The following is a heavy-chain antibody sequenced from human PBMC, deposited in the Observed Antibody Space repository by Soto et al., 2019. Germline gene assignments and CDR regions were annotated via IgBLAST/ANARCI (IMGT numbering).Heavy chain of an antibody. CDR2: IIPIFGTA. J-gene: IGHJ3*02. CDR1: GGTFSSYA. V-gene: IGHV1-69*13. D-gene: IGHD2-2*01. Sequence: SVKVSCKASGGTFSSYAISWVRQAPGQGLEWMGGIIPIFGTANYAQKFQGRVTITADESTSTAYMELSSLRSEDTAVYYCARAGQYQLLIPNGGFDIWGQGTMVTVSS. CDR3: ARAGQYQLLIPNGGFDI.